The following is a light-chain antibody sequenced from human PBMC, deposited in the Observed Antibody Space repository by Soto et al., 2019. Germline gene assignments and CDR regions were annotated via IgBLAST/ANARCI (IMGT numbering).Light chain of an antibody. CDR2: DVS. J-gene: IGLJ2*01. CDR3: GSYEGSNRRV. Sequence: QSALTQPPSASGSPGQSVTISCTGTSSDVGGYNYVSWYQQHPGKAPKLIIYDVSKRPSGVPDRFSGSKSGNTASLTVSGLQAEDGADYYCGSYEGSNRRVFGGGTKLTVL. V-gene: IGLV2-8*01. CDR1: SSDVGGYNY.